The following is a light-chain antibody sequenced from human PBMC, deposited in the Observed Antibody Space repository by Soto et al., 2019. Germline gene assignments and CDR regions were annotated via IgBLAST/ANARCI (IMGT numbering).Light chain of an antibody. CDR3: CSYAGSDTLL. V-gene: IGLV2-11*01. Sequence: QSALTPPRSVSGSPGQSVTISCTGTSSDVGAYNYVSWYQQHPGKAPQVVIYDVTNRPSGVPDRFSGSKSDNTASLTISGLQAEDEADYYCCSYAGSDTLLFGGGTKLTVL. J-gene: IGLJ2*01. CDR2: DVT. CDR1: SSDVGAYNY.